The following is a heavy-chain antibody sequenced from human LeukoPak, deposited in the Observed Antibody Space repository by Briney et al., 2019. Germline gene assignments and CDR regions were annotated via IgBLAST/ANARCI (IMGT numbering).Heavy chain of an antibody. V-gene: IGHV1-69*13. CDR2: IIPIFGTA. Sequence: SVKVSCKASGGTFSSYAISWVRQAPGQGLEWMGGIIPIFGTANYAQKFQGRVTITADESTSTAYMELSSLRSEDTAVYYCARDGCGITMVRGVYYYGMDVWGQGTTVTVSS. CDR1: GGTFSSYA. CDR3: ARDGCGITMVRGVYYYGMDV. J-gene: IGHJ6*02. D-gene: IGHD3-10*01.